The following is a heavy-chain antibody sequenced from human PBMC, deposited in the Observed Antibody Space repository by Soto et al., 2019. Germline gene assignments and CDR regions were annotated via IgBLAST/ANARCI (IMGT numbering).Heavy chain of an antibody. V-gene: IGHV1-3*01. CDR1: GYTFTSYA. CDR3: ARKQQLLNYYYGMDV. D-gene: IGHD6-13*01. J-gene: IGHJ6*02. CDR2: INAGNGNT. Sequence: ASVKVSCKASGYTFTSYAMHWVRQAPGQRLEWMGWINAGNGNTKYSQKFQGRVTITRDTSASTAYMEPSSLRSEDTAVYYCARKQQLLNYYYGMDVWGQGTTVTVSS.